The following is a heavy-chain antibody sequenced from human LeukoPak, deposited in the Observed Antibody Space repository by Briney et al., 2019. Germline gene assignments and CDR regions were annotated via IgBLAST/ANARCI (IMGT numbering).Heavy chain of an antibody. CDR3: ARSGSSGWYFDY. CDR2: ISSSGSTI. V-gene: IGHV3-48*03. Sequence: GGSLRLSCAASGFTFSSYEVNWVRQAPGKGLEWVSYISSSGSTIYYADSVKGRFTISRDNAKNSLYLQMNSLRAEDTAVYYCARSGSSGWYFDYWGQGTLVTVSS. J-gene: IGHJ4*02. CDR1: GFTFSSYE. D-gene: IGHD6-19*01.